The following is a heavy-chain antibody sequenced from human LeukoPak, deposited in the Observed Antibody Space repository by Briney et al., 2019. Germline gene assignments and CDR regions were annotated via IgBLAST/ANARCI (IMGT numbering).Heavy chain of an antibody. Sequence: GGSLRLSCAASGFTFGNYGMSWVRQAPGKGLEWVSGINWNGGSTGYADSVEGRFTISRDNAKSSQYLQMNSLSVEDTAVYYCARHRLSYGSGSPWAFDIWGQGTMVTVSS. CDR1: GFTFGNYG. D-gene: IGHD3-10*01. J-gene: IGHJ3*02. CDR3: ARHRLSYGSGSPWAFDI. V-gene: IGHV3-20*04. CDR2: INWNGGST.